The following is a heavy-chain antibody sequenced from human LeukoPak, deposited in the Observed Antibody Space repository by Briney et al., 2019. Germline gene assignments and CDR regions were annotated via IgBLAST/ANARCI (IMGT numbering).Heavy chain of an antibody. V-gene: IGHV4-34*01. CDR2: INHSGST. J-gene: IGHJ4*02. D-gene: IGHD6-13*01. Sequence: SETLSLTCAVYGGSFSGYYWSWIRQPPGKGLEWIGEINHSGSTNYNPSLKSRVTISVDTSKNQFSLKLSSVTAADTAAYYCARGVSSSWDYWGQGTLVTVSS. CDR3: ARGVSSSWDY. CDR1: GGSFSGYY.